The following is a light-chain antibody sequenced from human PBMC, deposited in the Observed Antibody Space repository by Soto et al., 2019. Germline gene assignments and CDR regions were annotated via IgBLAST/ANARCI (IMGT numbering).Light chain of an antibody. CDR2: DVS. Sequence: QSALTQPRSVSGSPGQSVTISCTGTSGDVGGYNYVTWYQYHAGKAPKLRIYDVSKRPSGVPDRFSGSRSGNTASLTISGLQTEDEAEYFCCSYAGSYTLVCGGGTKVTVL. V-gene: IGLV2-11*01. CDR1: SGDVGGYNY. CDR3: CSYAGSYTLV. J-gene: IGLJ3*02.